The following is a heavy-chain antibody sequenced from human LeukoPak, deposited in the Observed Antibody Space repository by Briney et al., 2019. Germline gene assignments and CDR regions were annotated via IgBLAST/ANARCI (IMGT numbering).Heavy chain of an antibody. D-gene: IGHD1-1*01. Sequence: SETLSLICTVSGGSISSGGYYWSWIRQHPGKGLEWIGYIYYSGSTYYNPSLKSRVTISVDTSKNQFSLKLSSVTAADTAVYYCARDGRYWFDPWGQGTLVTVSS. CDR1: GGSISSGGYY. CDR3: ARDGRYWFDP. CDR2: IYYSGST. J-gene: IGHJ5*02. V-gene: IGHV4-31*03.